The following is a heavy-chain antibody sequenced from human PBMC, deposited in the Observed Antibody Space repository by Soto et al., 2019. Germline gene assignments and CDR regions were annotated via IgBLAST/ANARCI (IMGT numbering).Heavy chain of an antibody. Sequence: QVQLVESGGGVVQPGRSLRLSCAASGFTFSSNGMHWVRQAPGKGLEWVAVMSNDGSHTSYADSAKGRFTISRDNSKHTLYLQMNSLRAEDSGISYCTKGCSSSSNCYIIDYWGQGARVTVSS. CDR1: GFTFSSNG. V-gene: IGHV3-30*18. CDR2: MSNDGSHT. D-gene: IGHD2-15*01. CDR3: TKGCSSSSNCYIIDY. J-gene: IGHJ4*02.